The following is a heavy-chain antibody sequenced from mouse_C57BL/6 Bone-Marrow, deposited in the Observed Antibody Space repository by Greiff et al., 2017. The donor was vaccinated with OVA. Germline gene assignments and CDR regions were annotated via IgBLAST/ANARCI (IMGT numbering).Heavy chain of an antibody. CDR3: ARDYYGSSYYFDC. V-gene: IGHV5-4*01. CDR2: ISDGGSYT. Sequence: EVKLVESGGGLVKPGGSLKLSCAASGFTFSSYAMSWVRQTPEKRLEWVATISDGGSYTYYPDNVKGRFTISRDNAKNNLYLQMSHLKSEDTAMYYCARDYYGSSYYFDCWGQGTTLTVSS. CDR1: GFTFSSYA. D-gene: IGHD1-1*01. J-gene: IGHJ2*01.